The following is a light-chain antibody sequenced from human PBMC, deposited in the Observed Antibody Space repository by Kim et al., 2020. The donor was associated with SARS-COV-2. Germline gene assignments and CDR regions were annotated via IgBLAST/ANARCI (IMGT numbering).Light chain of an antibody. V-gene: IGLV3-1*01. CDR2: QNS. CDR3: QAWDSSSHV. CDR1: KFGDKY. J-gene: IGLJ1*01. Sequence: SVSPGQTASITCSGDKFGDKYACWYQQKPGQSPVLFIYQNSKRPSGIPGRFSGSNAGNTATLTISGTQSMDEADYYCQAWDSSSHVFGTGTKVTVL.